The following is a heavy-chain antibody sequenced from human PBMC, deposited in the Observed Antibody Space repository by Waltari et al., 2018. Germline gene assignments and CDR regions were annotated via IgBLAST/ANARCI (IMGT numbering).Heavy chain of an antibody. J-gene: IGHJ4*02. CDR3: ARGEGGANEY. D-gene: IGHD1-26*01. CDR2: ISSGATTI. Sequence: EVQLVESGGTMVQPGGSLRLFCAASGFTFKNYEMNWLRQAPGKGLGGFAYISSGATTIFYTDAVKGRFTISRDNAKNSVYLQMNSLRADDTAIYYCARGEGGANEYWGQGTVVTVSS. V-gene: IGHV3-48*03. CDR1: GFTFKNYE.